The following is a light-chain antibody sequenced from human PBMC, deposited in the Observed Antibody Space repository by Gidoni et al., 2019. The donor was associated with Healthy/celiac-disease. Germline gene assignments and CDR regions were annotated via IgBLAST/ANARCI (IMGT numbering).Light chain of an antibody. J-gene: IGLJ3*02. V-gene: IGLV3-21*02. CDR2: DDS. Sequence: SYVLTQPPSVSVAPGQTARFTCGGNNIGSKSVHWYQQEPGQAPVLVVYDDSDRPSGIPEGFSGSNSGNTATLTISRVEAGDEADYYCQVWDSSSDHPGGVFGGGTKLTVL. CDR1: NIGSKS. CDR3: QVWDSSSDHPGGV.